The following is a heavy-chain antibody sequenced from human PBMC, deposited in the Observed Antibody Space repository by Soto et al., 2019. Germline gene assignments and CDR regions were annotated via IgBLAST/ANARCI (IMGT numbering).Heavy chain of an antibody. Sequence: QVQLVESGGGVVQPGRSLRLSCAASGFTFSSYGMHWVCQAPRKEPKWVPVILYDGSNKYYADSVKSRFTISRDNSKNTLYLQMNSLRAEDTAVYYCAKDGSYYDSSGYYYFDYWGQGTLVTVSS. J-gene: IGHJ4*02. CDR1: GFTFSSYG. D-gene: IGHD3-22*01. CDR3: AKDGSYYDSSGYYYFDY. CDR2: ILYDGSNK. V-gene: IGHV3-30*18.